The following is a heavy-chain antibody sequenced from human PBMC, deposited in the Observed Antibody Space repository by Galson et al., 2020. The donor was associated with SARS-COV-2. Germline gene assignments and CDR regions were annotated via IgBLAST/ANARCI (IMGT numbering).Heavy chain of an antibody. Sequence: SETLSLTCTVSGGSISSGGYYWSWIRQHPGKGLEWIGYIYYSGSTYYNPSLKSRVTISVDTSKNQFSLKLSSVTAADTAVYYCARGGDYYDSSGYYSGDAFDIWGQGTMVTVSS. CDR1: GGSISSGGYY. D-gene: IGHD3-22*01. V-gene: IGHV4-31*03. CDR3: ARGGDYYDSSGYYSGDAFDI. J-gene: IGHJ3*02. CDR2: IYYSGST.